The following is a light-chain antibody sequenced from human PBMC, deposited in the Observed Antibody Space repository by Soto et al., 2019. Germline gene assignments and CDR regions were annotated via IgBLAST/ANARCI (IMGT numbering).Light chain of an antibody. CDR1: SSDVGSYNL. J-gene: IGLJ2*01. CDR2: EGS. CDR3: CSYAGSSTFVV. V-gene: IGLV2-23*03. Sequence: QSALTQPASVSGSPGQSITISCTGNSSDVGSYNLVSWYQQHPGKAPKLMIYEGSKRPSGVSNRFSGSKSGNTASLTISGLQAEDEADYCCCSYAGSSTFVVFGGGTKLTVL.